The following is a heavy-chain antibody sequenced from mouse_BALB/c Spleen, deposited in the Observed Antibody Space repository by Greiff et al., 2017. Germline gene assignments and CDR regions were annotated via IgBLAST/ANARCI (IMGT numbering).Heavy chain of an antibody. D-gene: IGHD2-3*01. Sequence: DAKLVESGGGLVKPGGSLKLSCAASGFAFSSYDMSWVRQTPEKRLEWVAYISSGGGSTYYPDTVKGRFTISRDNAKNTLYLQMSSLKSEDTAMYYCARHAPMTPAWFAYWGQGTLVTVSA. V-gene: IGHV5-12-1*01. CDR2: ISSGGGST. J-gene: IGHJ3*01. CDR1: GFAFSSYD. CDR3: ARHAPMTPAWFAY.